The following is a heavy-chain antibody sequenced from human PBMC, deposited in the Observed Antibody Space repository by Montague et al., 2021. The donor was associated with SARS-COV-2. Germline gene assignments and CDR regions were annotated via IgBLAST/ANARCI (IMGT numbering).Heavy chain of an antibody. CDR1: GGSISSGSYY. CDR3: ARARTSLIVVVNEFDY. D-gene: IGHD2-21*01. V-gene: IGHV4-31*03. J-gene: IGHJ4*02. CDR2: IYYSGSS. Sequence: TLSLTCTVSGGSISSGSYYWSWIRQHPGKGLEWIGYIYYSGSSYYNPSLKSRVTISVDTSKNQFSLRLGSVTAADTAVYYCARARTSLIVVVNEFDYWGQGTLVTVSS.